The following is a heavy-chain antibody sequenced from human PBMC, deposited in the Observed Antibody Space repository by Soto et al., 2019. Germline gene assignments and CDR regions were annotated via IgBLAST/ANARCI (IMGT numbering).Heavy chain of an antibody. CDR1: GGSINRGGYY. CDR2: IYYNGNP. V-gene: IGHV4-31*01. CDR3: AREAPAASDAFDV. Sequence: QVQLQESGPGLVKPSQTLSLTCSVSGGSINRGGYYWSWIRQHPGKGLEWIGYIYYNGNPYYNPSLKSPVNISIATSRNQFSLKRTSVTAADTAVYYCAREAPAASDAFDVWGQGTMVTVSS. D-gene: IGHD2-2*01. J-gene: IGHJ3*01.